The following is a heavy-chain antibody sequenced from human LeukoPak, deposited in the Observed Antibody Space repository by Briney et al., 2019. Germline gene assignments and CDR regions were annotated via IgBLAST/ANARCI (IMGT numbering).Heavy chain of an antibody. CDR2: ISSSSKTI. CDR3: ARDQGIFDY. Sequence: GGSLRPSCAASGFTFSSYSMNWVRQAPGKGLEWVSYISSSSKTIYYADSVKGRFTISRDNAKNSLYLRMNSLRDEDSAVYYCARDQGIFDYWGQGTLVTVSS. CDR1: GFTFSSYS. V-gene: IGHV3-48*02. J-gene: IGHJ4*02.